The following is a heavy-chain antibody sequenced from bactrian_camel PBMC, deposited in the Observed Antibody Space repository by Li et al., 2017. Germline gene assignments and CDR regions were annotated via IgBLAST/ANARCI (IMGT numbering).Heavy chain of an antibody. CDR2: IGIRGDT. Sequence: DVQLVESGGGLVQPGGSLRLSCVASGITFSTYQFHWVRQAPGKGLEWVSAIGIRGDTYYADSVKGRFIISRDSAKNTVTLQMNSLKSEDMALYYCATEVWVGPRRAFGYWGQGTQVTVS. CDR3: ATEVWVGPRRAFGY. J-gene: IGHJ6*01. CDR1: GITFSTYQ. D-gene: IGHD5*01. V-gene: IGHV3S40*01.